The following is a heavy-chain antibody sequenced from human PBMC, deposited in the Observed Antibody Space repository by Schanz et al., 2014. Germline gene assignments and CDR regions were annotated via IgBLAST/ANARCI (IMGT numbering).Heavy chain of an antibody. D-gene: IGHD3-9*01. CDR3: AKAADWPVTRFDP. CDR1: TFTFSSDW. J-gene: IGHJ5*02. CDR2: IKEDGSVK. V-gene: IGHV3-7*02. Sequence: EVQLAESGGGLVQPGGSLRLSCAASTFTFSSDWMSWVRQAPGKGLEWVANIKEDGSVKDYVDSVKGRFTISRDNAKNSLYLQMNSLRAEDTAVYYCAKAADWPVTRFDPWGQGTLVTVSS.